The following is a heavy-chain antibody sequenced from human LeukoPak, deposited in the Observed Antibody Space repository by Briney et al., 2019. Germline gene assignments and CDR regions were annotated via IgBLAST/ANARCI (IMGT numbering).Heavy chain of an antibody. J-gene: IGHJ6*03. V-gene: IGHV1-8*01. D-gene: IGHD3-10*01. CDR1: GYSFTSYD. CDR2: INPNSGNT. Sequence: ASVKVPCKASGYSFTSYDINWVRQATGQGLEWMGWINPNSGNTGYAQKFQGRVTMTRNTSISTAYMELSSLRSEDTAVYYCARYGITMVRGVTDVYYYYYMDVWGKGTTVTVSS. CDR3: ARYGITMVRGVTDVYYYYYMDV.